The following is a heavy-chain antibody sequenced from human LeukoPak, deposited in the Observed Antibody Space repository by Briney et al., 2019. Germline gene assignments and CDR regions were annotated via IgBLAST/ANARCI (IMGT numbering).Heavy chain of an antibody. CDR3: AKDGGSGWYYYYYYMDV. CDR2: IRYDGSNK. J-gene: IGHJ6*03. V-gene: IGHV3-30*02. D-gene: IGHD6-19*01. Sequence: GGSLRLSCAASGFTFSSYGMHWVRQAPGKGLEWVAFIRYDGSNKYYADSVKGRFTISRDNSKSTLYLQMNSLRAEDTAVYYCAKDGGSGWYYYYYYMDVWGKGTTVTISS. CDR1: GFTFSSYG.